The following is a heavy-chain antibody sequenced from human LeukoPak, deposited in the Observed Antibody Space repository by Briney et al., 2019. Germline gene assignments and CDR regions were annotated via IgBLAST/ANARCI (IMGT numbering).Heavy chain of an antibody. V-gene: IGHV4-34*01. Sequence: SETLSLTCAVYGGSFSGYYWSWIRQPPGKGLEWIGEINHSGSTNYNPSLKSRVTISVDTSKNQFSLKLSSVTAADTAVYYRAIFPHSSGTTKDYWGQGTLVTVSS. CDR1: GGSFSGYY. CDR3: AIFPHSSGTTKDY. CDR2: INHSGST. J-gene: IGHJ4*02. D-gene: IGHD6-19*01.